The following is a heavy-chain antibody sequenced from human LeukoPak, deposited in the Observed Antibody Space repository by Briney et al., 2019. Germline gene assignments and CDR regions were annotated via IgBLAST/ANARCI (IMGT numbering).Heavy chain of an antibody. CDR1: GYTDCRNY. Sequence: GVSLTLSCTASGYTDCRNYMRCARDSRGGGLEWVSDIDSGSSTYYADSVKGRFTISRDSSKNTLYLQMNSLRAEDTAVYYCARGAHYHDDYGGYFDYWGQGTLVTVSS. D-gene: IGHD3-22*01. CDR2: IDSGSST. CDR3: ARGAHYHDDYGGYFDY. V-gene: IGHV3-66*01. J-gene: IGHJ4*02.